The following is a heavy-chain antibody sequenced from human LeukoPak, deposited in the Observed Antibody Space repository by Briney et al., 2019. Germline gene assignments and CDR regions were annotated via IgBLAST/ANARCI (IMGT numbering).Heavy chain of an antibody. D-gene: IGHD5-24*01. CDR3: AREAGEMATTPLDY. V-gene: IGHV1-2*02. CDR1: GYTFTGYY. J-gene: IGHJ4*02. Sequence: ASVKVSCKASGYTFTGYYIHWVRQAPGQGLEWMGWINPNSGGTNYAQKFQGRVTITADESTSTAYVELSSLRSEDTAVYYCAREAGEMATTPLDYWGQGTLVTVSS. CDR2: INPNSGGT.